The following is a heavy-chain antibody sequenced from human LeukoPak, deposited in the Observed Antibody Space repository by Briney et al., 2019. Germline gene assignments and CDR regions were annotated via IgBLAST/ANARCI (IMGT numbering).Heavy chain of an antibody. J-gene: IGHJ5*02. CDR2: TNHSGST. D-gene: IGHD2-2*01. CDR1: GGSFSGYY. Sequence: SETLSLTCAVYGGSFSGYYWSWIRQPPGKGLEWIGETNHSGSTNYNPSLKSRVTISVDTSKNQFSLKLSFVTAADTAVYYCTRGDYCSSTSCYAQVGWFDPWGQGTLVTVSS. V-gene: IGHV4-34*01. CDR3: TRGDYCSSTSCYAQVGWFDP.